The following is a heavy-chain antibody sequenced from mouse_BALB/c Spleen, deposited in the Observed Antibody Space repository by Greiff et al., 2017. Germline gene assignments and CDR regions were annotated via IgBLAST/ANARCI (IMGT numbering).Heavy chain of an antibody. J-gene: IGHJ2*01. D-gene: IGHD1-1*01. Sequence: VHVKQSGAELVKPGASVKLSCTASGFNIKDTYMHWVKQRPEQGLEWIGRIDPANGNTKYDPKFQGKATITADTSSNTAYLQLSSLTSEDTAVYYCALLGFDYWGQGTTLTVSS. CDR3: ALLGFDY. CDR2: IDPANGNT. V-gene: IGHV14-3*02. CDR1: GFNIKDTY.